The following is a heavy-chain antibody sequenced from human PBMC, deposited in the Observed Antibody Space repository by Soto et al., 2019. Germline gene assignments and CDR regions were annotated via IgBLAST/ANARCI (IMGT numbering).Heavy chain of an antibody. CDR2: IYHSGST. D-gene: IGHD3-22*01. CDR3: ARGGRGGYYDSSGRYNWFDP. J-gene: IGHJ5*02. Sequence: SETLSLTCAVSGGSISSGGYSWSWIRQPPGKGLEWIGYIYHSGSTYYNPSLKNRVTISVDRSKNQFSLKLSSVTAADTAVYYCARGGRGGYYDSSGRYNWFDPWGQGTLVTVS. CDR1: GGSISSGGYS. V-gene: IGHV4-30-2*01.